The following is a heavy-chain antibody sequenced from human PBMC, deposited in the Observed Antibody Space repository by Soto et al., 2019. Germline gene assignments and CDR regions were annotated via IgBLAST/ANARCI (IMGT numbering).Heavy chain of an antibody. D-gene: IGHD5-18*01. CDR1: GFTFSSYA. V-gene: IGHV3-23*01. CDR3: AKLFSRRGDSDAAGRHYYGMDF. Sequence: GGSLRLSCAASGFTFSSYAMSWVRQAPGKGLEWVSAISGSGGSTYYADSVKGRFTISRDNSKNTLYLQMNSLRAEDTAVYYCAKLFSRRGDSDAAGRHYYGMDFWGQGTTGTDSS. J-gene: IGHJ6*02. CDR2: ISGSGGST.